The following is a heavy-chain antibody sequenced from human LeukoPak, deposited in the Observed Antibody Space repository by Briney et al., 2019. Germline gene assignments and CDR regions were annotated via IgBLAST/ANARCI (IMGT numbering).Heavy chain of an antibody. CDR1: GFTFDDYA. V-gene: IGHV3-43*02. J-gene: IGHJ2*01. CDR2: INGDGGST. CDR3: AKDPDAWYFDL. Sequence: PGGGMRLSCAPAGFTFDDYAMHWVRQAPGKGLEWVSLINGDGGSTYYAHSVKGRFTISRDNSKNSLYLQMNSLRTEDTALYYCAKDPDAWYFDLWGRGTLVTVSS.